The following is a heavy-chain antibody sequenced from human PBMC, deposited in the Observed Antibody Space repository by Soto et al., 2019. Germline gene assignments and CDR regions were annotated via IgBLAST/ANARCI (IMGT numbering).Heavy chain of an antibody. CDR3: AKGTEYNCNSYIWFDP. CDR2: ISGSGGDT. CDR1: GFTFSNYA. D-gene: IGHD1-7*01. Sequence: PGGALRLSCAASGFTFSNYAMIWVRQAPGKGLQWVSVISGSGGDTYYADSVKGRFTISRDNSRNTLYLQMNSLRAEDTAAYYCAKGTEYNCNSYIWFDPWGQGTLVTVSS. J-gene: IGHJ5*02. V-gene: IGHV3-23*01.